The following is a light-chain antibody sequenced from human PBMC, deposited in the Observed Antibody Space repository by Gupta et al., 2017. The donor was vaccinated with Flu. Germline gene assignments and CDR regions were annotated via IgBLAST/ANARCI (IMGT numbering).Light chain of an antibody. CDR3: TSCTGSTTYV. Sequence: SITISCTGTSSDVGGYNDVSWYQQLPGKAPKLMIYDVSSRPSGVSNRCSGSKSDNTASLTISGLQAEDESDYYCTSCTGSTTYVFGTGTQVTVL. V-gene: IGLV2-14*04. J-gene: IGLJ1*01. CDR1: SSDVGGYND. CDR2: DVS.